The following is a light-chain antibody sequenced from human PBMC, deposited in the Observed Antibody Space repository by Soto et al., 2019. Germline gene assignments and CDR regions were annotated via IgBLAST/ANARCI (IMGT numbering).Light chain of an antibody. CDR2: GAS. CDR1: ENVRTF. CDR3: QQPSHWPPWT. Sequence: EVVLTQSPATLSLSPGERATLACRASENVRTFVDWYQQKPGQAPRLLIYGASNRATGIPARFSGSGSGTDFTLTISNLEPEDFAVYYCQQPSHWPPWTFGQGTRGEIQ. V-gene: IGKV3-11*01. J-gene: IGKJ1*01.